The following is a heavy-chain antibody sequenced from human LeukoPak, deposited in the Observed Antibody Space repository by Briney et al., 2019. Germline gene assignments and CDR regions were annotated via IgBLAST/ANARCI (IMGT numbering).Heavy chain of an antibody. CDR2: INHSGST. V-gene: IGHV4-34*01. CDR3: VSSGDSYYYDSSGYYPQFDY. D-gene: IGHD3-22*01. J-gene: IGHJ4*02. CDR1: GGSFSGYY. Sequence: SETLSLTCAVYGGSFSGYYWSWIRQPPGKGLEWIGEINHSGSTNYNPSLKSRVTISVDTSKNQFSLKLSSVTAADTAVYYCVSSGDSYYYDSSGYYPQFDYWGQGTLVTVSS.